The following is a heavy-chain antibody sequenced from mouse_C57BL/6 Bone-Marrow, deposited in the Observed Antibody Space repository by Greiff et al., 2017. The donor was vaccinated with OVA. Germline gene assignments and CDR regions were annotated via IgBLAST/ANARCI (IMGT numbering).Heavy chain of an antibody. CDR1: GYTFTDYY. D-gene: IGHD2-4*01. J-gene: IGHJ3*01. V-gene: IGHV1-26*01. Sequence: VQLQQSGPELVKPGASVKISCKASGYTFTDYYMNWVKQSHGKSLEWIGDINPNNGGTSYNQKFKGKATLTVDKSSSTAYMELRSLTSEDSAVYYCARPIDYDYDSWFAYWGQGTLVTVSA. CDR3: ARPIDYDYDSWFAY. CDR2: INPNNGGT.